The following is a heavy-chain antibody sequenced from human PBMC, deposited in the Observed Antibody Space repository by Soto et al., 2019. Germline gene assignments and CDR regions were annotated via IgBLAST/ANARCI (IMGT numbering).Heavy chain of an antibody. D-gene: IGHD3-10*01. CDR3: ARAISGFYYFDY. CDR1: GGSFSGYY. CDR2: INHSGST. V-gene: IGHV4-34*01. J-gene: IGHJ4*02. Sequence: QVQLQQWGAGLLKPSETLSLTCAVYGGSFSGYYWSWIRQPPGKGLEWSGEINHSGSTNYNPSLKSRVTISVDTSKNQFSLKLSSVTAADTAVYYCARAISGFYYFDYWGQGTLVTVSS.